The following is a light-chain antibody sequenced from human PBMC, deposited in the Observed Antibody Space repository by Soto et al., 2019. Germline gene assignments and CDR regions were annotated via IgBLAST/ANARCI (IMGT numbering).Light chain of an antibody. Sequence: EIVLTQSPGTLSLSPGERATLSCRASQSVSSSYLAWYQQKPGQAPRLLIFGASSRATGIPDRFSGSEFGKDFTINISRLEPKDFAVYYCQKKQMLGKGTKMEI. CDR2: GAS. CDR3: QKKQM. V-gene: IGKV3-20*01. CDR1: QSVSSSY. J-gene: IGKJ1*01.